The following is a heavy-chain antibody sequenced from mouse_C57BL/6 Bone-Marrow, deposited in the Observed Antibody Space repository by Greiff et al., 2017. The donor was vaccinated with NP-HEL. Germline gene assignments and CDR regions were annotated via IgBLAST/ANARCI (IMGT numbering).Heavy chain of an antibody. CDR1: GFNIKDDY. V-gene: IGHV14-4*01. CDR3: TTWRNYAMDD. J-gene: IGHJ4*01. Sequence: EVQLQQSGAELVRPGASVKLSCTASGFNIKDDYMHWVKQRPEQGLEWIGWIDPENGDTEYASKFQGKATITADTSSNTAYLQLRSLTSEDTAVYYCTTWRNYAMDDWGQGTSVTVSS. CDR2: IDPENGDT.